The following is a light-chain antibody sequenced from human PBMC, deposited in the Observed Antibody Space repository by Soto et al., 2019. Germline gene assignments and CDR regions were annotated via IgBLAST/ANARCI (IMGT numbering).Light chain of an antibody. Sequence: QSALTQPASVSGSPGQSITISCTGTSSDVGSYPYVSWYQQHPGKAPKLMIYDVNNRLSGVSNRFSGSKSGNTASLTISGLQAEDEADYYCSSYTTSSTVVFGGGTQLTVL. CDR1: SSDVGSYPY. CDR3: SSYTTSSTVV. V-gene: IGLV2-14*01. CDR2: DVN. J-gene: IGLJ2*01.